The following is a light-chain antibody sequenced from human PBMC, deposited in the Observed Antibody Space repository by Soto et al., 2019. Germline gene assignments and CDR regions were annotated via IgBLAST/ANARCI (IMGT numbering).Light chain of an antibody. CDR3: QQYNNWPQT. CDR1: QSVSSK. Sequence: EIVMTQSPATLSVSPGERVTLSCRASQSVSSKLAWFQQKPGQAPRLLIYGAFTRATGIPTRFSGSGSETEFTLTISSLQSEDFAVYYCQQYNNWPQTFGQGTKLEIK. J-gene: IGKJ2*01. CDR2: GAF. V-gene: IGKV3-15*01.